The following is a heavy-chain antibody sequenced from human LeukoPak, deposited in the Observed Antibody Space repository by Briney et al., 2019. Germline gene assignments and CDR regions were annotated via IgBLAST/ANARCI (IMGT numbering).Heavy chain of an antibody. CDR2: IYYSGST. D-gene: IGHD6-13*01. J-gene: IGHJ3*02. Sequence: PSETLSLTCTVSGGSISSYYWSWIRQPPGKGLEWIGYIYYSGSTNYNPSLKSRVTISVDTSKNQFSLKLSSVTAADTAVYYCARAIAAFAGSSIWGQGTMVTVSS. V-gene: IGHV4-59*01. CDR1: GGSISSYY. CDR3: ARAIAAFAGSSI.